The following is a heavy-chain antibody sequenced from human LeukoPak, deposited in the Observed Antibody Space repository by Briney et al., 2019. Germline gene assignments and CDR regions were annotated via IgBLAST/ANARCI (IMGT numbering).Heavy chain of an antibody. J-gene: IGHJ2*01. Sequence: PGGSLRLSCAASGFTFSDYYMTWIRQAPGKGLEWVSYISSSGNIISYADSVKGRFTISRDNAKHSLYLQMNSLRADDTAVYYCARDRGSTRLWYFDLWGRGTLVTVSS. CDR1: GFTFSDYY. V-gene: IGHV3-11*01. CDR2: ISSSGNII. D-gene: IGHD3-10*01. CDR3: ARDRGSTRLWYFDL.